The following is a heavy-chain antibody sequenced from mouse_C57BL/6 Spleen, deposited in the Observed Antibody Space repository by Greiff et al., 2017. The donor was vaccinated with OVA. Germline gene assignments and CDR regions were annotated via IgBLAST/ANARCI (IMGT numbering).Heavy chain of an antibody. V-gene: IGHV1-5*01. CDR2: IYPGNSDT. D-gene: IGHD3-2*02. CDR1: GYTFTSYW. CDR3: TRGEKLRLRWYFDV. Sequence: EVQLQQSGTVLARPGASVKMSCKTSGYTFTSYWMHWVKQRPGQGLEWIGAIYPGNSDTSYNQKFKGKAKLTAVTSASTAYMELSSLTNEDSAVYYCTRGEKLRLRWYFDVWGTGTTVTVSS. J-gene: IGHJ1*03.